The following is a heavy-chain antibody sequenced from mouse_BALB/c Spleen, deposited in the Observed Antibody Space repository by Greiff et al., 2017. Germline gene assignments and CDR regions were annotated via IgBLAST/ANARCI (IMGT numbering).Heavy chain of an antibody. CDR2: ISSGGSYT. J-gene: IGHJ1*01. V-gene: IGHV5-6*01. CDR1: GFTFSSYG. Sequence: EVKLVESGGDLVKPGGSLKLSCAASGFTFSSYGMSWVRQTPDKRLEWVATISSGGSYTYYPDSVKGRFTISRDNAKNTLYLQMSSLKSEDTAMYYCARHDGYDFDVWGAGTTVTVSS. CDR3: ARHDGYDFDV. D-gene: IGHD1-2*01.